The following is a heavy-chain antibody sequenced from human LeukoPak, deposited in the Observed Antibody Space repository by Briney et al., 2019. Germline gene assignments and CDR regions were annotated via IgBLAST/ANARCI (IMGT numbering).Heavy chain of an antibody. CDR3: ARDWCTGGSCYFLDN. Sequence: PSETLSLTCTVSGGSISSYYWSWIRQPPGKGLEWIGYIYYSGSTNYSPSLKSRVTISVDTSKNQFSLKLSSVTAADTAVYYCARDWCTGGSCYFLDNWGQGTLVTVSS. V-gene: IGHV4-59*12. D-gene: IGHD2-15*01. CDR2: IYYSGST. J-gene: IGHJ4*02. CDR1: GGSISSYY.